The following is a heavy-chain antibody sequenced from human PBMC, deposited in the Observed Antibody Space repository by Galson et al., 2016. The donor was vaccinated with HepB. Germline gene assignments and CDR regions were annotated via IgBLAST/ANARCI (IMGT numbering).Heavy chain of an antibody. Sequence: SLRLSCAAPGFTFTTYGMHWVRQAPGKGLEWVAVISFDGSQKHYADSVQGRFTISRDNSNNTLYLQMNSLRIEDTAVYYCARVPSHYGMDVWGQGTTVTVSS. CDR2: ISFDGSQK. V-gene: IGHV3-30*04. CDR1: GFTFTTYG. J-gene: IGHJ6*02. CDR3: ARVPSHYGMDV.